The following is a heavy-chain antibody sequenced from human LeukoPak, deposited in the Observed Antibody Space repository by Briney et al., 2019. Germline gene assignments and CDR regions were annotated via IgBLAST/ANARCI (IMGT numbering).Heavy chain of an antibody. V-gene: IGHV3-23*01. CDR1: GFTFSSFA. D-gene: IGHD6-13*01. CDR2: VGAGGST. J-gene: IGHJ4*02. Sequence: SGGSLRLSCGASGFTFSSFAMSRVRQAPGKGLEWVSGVGAGGSTYYADSVKGRFTTSRDNSKNTLYLQMNSLRAEDTAIYYCAKKYSNTWSSFDYWGQGTLVTVSS. CDR3: AKKYSNTWSSFDY.